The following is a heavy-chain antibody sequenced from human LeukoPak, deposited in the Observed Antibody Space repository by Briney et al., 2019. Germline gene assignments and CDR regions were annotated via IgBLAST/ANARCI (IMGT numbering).Heavy chain of an antibody. CDR2: IKQDGSEK. CDR1: GFTFSSYW. J-gene: IGHJ3*02. Sequence: GGSLRLSCAASGFTFSSYWMSWVRQAPGKGLEWVANIKQDGSEKYYVDSVKGRFTISRDNAENSLYLQMNSLRAEDTAVYYCARAPSFDSSGFDAFDIWGQGTMVTVSS. CDR3: ARAPSFDSSGFDAFDI. D-gene: IGHD3-22*01. V-gene: IGHV3-7*01.